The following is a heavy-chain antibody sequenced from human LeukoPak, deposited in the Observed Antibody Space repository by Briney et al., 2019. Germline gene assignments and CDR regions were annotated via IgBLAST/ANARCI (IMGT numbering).Heavy chain of an antibody. CDR1: GITFSSYS. J-gene: IGHJ4*02. V-gene: IGHV3-48*01. Sequence: GGSLRLSCAASGITFSSYSMNWVRQAPGEGLEWVSYISSSSSTIYYADSVKGRFTISRDNAKNSLYLQMNGLRAEDTAVYYCATRSDLGFFFDYWGQGTLVTVSS. D-gene: IGHD2-15*01. CDR3: ATRSDLGFFFDY. CDR2: ISSSSSTI.